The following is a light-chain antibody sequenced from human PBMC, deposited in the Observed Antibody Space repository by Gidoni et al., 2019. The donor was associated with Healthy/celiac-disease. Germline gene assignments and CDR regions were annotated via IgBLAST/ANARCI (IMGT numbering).Light chain of an antibody. CDR2: GAS. CDR3: QQYGSSP. J-gene: IGKJ4*01. V-gene: IGKV3-20*01. CDR1: QSVSSSY. Sequence: ELVLTQSPGTLSLSPGERATLSCRASQSVSSSYLAWYQQKPGQAPRLLIDGASSRATGIPDRFSGSGSGTDFTLTISRLEPEDFAVYYCQQYGSSPFGGGTKVEIK.